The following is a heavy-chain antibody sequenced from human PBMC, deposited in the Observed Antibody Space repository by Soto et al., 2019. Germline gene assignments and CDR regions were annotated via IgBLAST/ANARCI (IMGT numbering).Heavy chain of an antibody. J-gene: IGHJ2*01. CDR3: ASTKYDSSAYYYWYLGL. CDR2: IIPIFGTA. V-gene: IGHV1-69*06. CDR1: EDTFRNYA. Sequence: QVELVQSGAEVKKPGSSVKVSCQASEDTFRNYAISWVRQPPGQGLECMGGIIPIFGTANYAQKFQGRVTSTADTSANTVYLELSSLRSEVTAVYYCASTKYDSSAYYYWYLGLWGRGTLVTVSS. D-gene: IGHD3-22*01.